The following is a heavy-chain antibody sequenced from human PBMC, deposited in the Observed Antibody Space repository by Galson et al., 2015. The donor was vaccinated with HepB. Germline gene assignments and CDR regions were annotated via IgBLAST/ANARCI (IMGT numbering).Heavy chain of an antibody. J-gene: IGHJ6*03. D-gene: IGHD2-2*02. CDR1: GFTFSSYG. V-gene: IGHV3-33*01. CDR3: AGEAVVVPAAIRGVYYYYYMDV. Sequence: SLRLSCAASGFTFSSYGMHWVRQAPGKGLEWVAVIWYDGSNKYYADSVKGRFTISRDNSKNTLYLQMNSLRAEDTAVYYCAGEAVVVPAAIRGVYYYYYMDVWGKGTTVTVSS. CDR2: IWYDGSNK.